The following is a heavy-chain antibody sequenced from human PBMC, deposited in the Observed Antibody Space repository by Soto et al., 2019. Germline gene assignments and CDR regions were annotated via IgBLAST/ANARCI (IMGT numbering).Heavy chain of an antibody. D-gene: IGHD6-13*01. CDR1: GFTFSSYG. Sequence: GGSLRLSCAASGFTFSSYGMHWVRQAPGKGLEWVAVISYDGSNKYYADSVKGRFTISRDNSKNTLYLQMNSLRAEDTAVYYCAKDDVRRQLVGLIDYWGQGTLVTVSS. CDR2: ISYDGSNK. V-gene: IGHV3-30*18. CDR3: AKDDVRRQLVGLIDY. J-gene: IGHJ4*02.